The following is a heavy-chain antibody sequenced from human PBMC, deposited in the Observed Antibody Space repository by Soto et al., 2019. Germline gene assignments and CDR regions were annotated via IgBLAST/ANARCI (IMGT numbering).Heavy chain of an antibody. D-gene: IGHD3-3*01. J-gene: IGHJ5*02. Sequence: ASVKVCCKASGYTFTSYGISWVRQAPGQGLEWMGWISAYNGNTNYAQKLQGRVTMTTDTSTSTAYMELRSLRSDDTAVYYCAGGLRFLEWLPDEFDPWGEGTLVTVSS. CDR3: AGGLRFLEWLPDEFDP. CDR2: ISAYNGNT. CDR1: GYTFTSYG. V-gene: IGHV1-18*01.